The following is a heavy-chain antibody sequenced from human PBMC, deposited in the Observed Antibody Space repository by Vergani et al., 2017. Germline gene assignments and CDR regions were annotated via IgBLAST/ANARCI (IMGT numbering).Heavy chain of an antibody. CDR1: GFTFSSYA. D-gene: IGHD3-10*01. CDR2: ISSSSSYI. CDR3: ARDARTYYYGSGLDY. Sequence: EVQLLESGGGLVQPGGSLRLSCAASGFTFSSYAMSWVRQAPGKGLEWVSSISSSSSYIYYADSVKGRFTISRDNAKNSLYLQMNSLRAEDTAVYYCARDARTYYYGSGLDYWGQGTLVTVSS. V-gene: IGHV3-21*01. J-gene: IGHJ4*02.